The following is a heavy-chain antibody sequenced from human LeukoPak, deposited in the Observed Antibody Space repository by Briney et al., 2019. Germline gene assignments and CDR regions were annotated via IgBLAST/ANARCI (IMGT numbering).Heavy chain of an antibody. Sequence: GESLKISCKGSGYSFTSYWIGWVRRLPGKGLEWMGSIYPGDSDNRYSPSFQGQVTISADKSTSTAYLQWSSLKASDTAMYYCARLRYSSTWYRFDYFDYWGQGTLVTVSS. V-gene: IGHV5-51*01. CDR1: GYSFTSYW. J-gene: IGHJ4*02. CDR3: ARLRYSSTWYRFDYFDY. CDR2: IYPGDSDN. D-gene: IGHD6-13*01.